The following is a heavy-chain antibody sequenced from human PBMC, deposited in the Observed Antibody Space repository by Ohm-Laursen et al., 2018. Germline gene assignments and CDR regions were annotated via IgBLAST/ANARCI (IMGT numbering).Heavy chain of an antibody. CDR2: ISWNSGSI. CDR3: AKDYGDHYYYYGMDV. V-gene: IGHV3-9*01. CDR1: GFTFDDYA. Sequence: RSLRLSCAASGFTFDDYAMHWVRQAPGKGLEWVSGISWNSGSIGYADSVKGRFTISRDNAKNSLYLQMNSLRAEDTALYYCAKDYGDHYYYYGMDVWGQGTTVTVSS. J-gene: IGHJ6*02. D-gene: IGHD2-21*02.